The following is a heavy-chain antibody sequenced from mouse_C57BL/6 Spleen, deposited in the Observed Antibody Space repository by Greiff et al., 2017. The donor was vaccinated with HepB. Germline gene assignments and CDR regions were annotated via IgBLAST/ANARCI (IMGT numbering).Heavy chain of an antibody. V-gene: IGHV1-15*01. CDR1: GYTFTDYE. J-gene: IGHJ3*01. CDR2: IDPETGGT. D-gene: IGHD2-4*01. Sequence: QVQLQQSGAELVRPGASVTLSCKASGYTFTDYEMHWVKQTPVHGLEWIGAIDPETGGTAYNQKFKGKAILTADKSSSTAYMELRSLTSEDSAVYYCTRRGYDYDEAWFAYWGKGTLVTVSA. CDR3: TRRGYDYDEAWFAY.